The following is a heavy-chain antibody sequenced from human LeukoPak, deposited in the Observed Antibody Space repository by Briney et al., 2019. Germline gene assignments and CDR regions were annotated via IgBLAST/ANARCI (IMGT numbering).Heavy chain of an antibody. D-gene: IGHD3-22*01. V-gene: IGHV4-59*01. Sequence: SETLSLTCTVSGGSISSYYWSWIRQPPGKGLEWIGYIYYSGSTNYNPSLKSRVTISVDTSKNQFSLKLSSVTAADTAVYYCAREYYYDSSGPEGAFDIWGQGTMVTVSS. CDR3: AREYYYDSSGPEGAFDI. J-gene: IGHJ3*02. CDR2: IYYSGST. CDR1: GGSISSYY.